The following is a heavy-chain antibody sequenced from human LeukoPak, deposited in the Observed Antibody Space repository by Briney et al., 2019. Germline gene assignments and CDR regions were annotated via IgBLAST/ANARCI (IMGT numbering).Heavy chain of an antibody. D-gene: IGHD3-22*01. J-gene: IGHJ4*02. Sequence: PGGSLRLSCAASGFTFSSYWMSWVRQAPGKVLEWVANIKQDGSEKYYVDSVKGRFTISRDNAKNSLYLQMNSLRAEDTAVYYCARDWLDYYFDYWGQGTLVTVSS. CDR2: IKQDGSEK. CDR1: GFTFSSYW. V-gene: IGHV3-7*03. CDR3: ARDWLDYYFDY.